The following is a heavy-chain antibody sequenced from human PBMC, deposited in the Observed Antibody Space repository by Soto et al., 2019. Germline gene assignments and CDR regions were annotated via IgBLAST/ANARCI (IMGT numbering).Heavy chain of an antibody. Sequence: SETLSLTCAVYGGSFSGYYWSWIRQPPGKGLEWIGEINHSGSTNYNPSLKSRVTISVDTSKNQFSLKLSSVTAADTAVYYCARGGGTGMPTRYNYGMDVWGQGTAVT. CDR2: INHSGST. V-gene: IGHV4-34*01. J-gene: IGHJ6*02. CDR1: GGSFSGYY. CDR3: ARGGGTGMPTRYNYGMDV. D-gene: IGHD2-2*01.